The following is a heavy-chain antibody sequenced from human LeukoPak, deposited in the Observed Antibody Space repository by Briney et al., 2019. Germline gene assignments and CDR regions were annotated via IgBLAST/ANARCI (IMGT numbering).Heavy chain of an antibody. CDR3: EWGPYYDIFADS. J-gene: IGHJ4*02. CDR1: GYTFTSYY. D-gene: IGHD3-9*01. CDR2: INPNCGNT. V-gene: IGHV1-46*01. Sequence: ASVKVSFKSSGYTFTSYYMYWVRQAPGQGLELMGIINPNCGNTSYAQKFQGRVTMTRETSTRTLFLELRSPRSEDTSVEYGEWGPYYDIFADSWGPGKLVTVSS.